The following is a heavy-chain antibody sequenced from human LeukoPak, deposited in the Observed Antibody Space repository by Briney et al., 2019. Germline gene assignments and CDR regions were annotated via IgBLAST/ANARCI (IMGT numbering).Heavy chain of an antibody. V-gene: IGHV3-30-3*01. Sequence: PGGSLRLSCAASGFTFSSYAMHWVRQAPGKGLEWVAVISYDGSNKYYADSVKGRFTISRDNSKNTLYLQMNSLRAEDTAVYYCAKEDNPANFDYWGQGTLVTVSS. J-gene: IGHJ4*02. D-gene: IGHD1-14*01. CDR1: GFTFSSYA. CDR2: ISYDGSNK. CDR3: AKEDNPANFDY.